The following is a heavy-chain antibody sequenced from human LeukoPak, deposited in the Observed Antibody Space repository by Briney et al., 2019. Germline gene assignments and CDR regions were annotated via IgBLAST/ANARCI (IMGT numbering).Heavy chain of an antibody. CDR3: AKGPYYYDSSGYQVIDY. Sequence: GGSLRLSCAASGFTFSSYGMHWVRQAPGKGLEWVAVISYDGSNKYYADSVKGRITISRDNSKNTLYLQMNSLRAEDTAVYYCAKGPYYYDSSGYQVIDYWGQGTLVTVSS. D-gene: IGHD3-22*01. J-gene: IGHJ4*02. CDR1: GFTFSSYG. CDR2: ISYDGSNK. V-gene: IGHV3-30*18.